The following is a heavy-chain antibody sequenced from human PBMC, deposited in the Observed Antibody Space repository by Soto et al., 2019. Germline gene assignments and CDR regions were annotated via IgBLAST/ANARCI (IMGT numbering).Heavy chain of an antibody. CDR1: GFTVSNTY. D-gene: IGHD2-2*01. V-gene: IGHV3-53*01. Sequence: GGSLRLSCAASGFTVSNTYMTWVRQPPGKGLECVSVIYTAGGTNYADSVKGRFIISRDNSKDTLYLQMNSLRAEDTAVYYCARALPVAKGGFDPWGQGTLVTVSS. CDR3: ARALPVAKGGFDP. CDR2: IYTAGGT. J-gene: IGHJ5*02.